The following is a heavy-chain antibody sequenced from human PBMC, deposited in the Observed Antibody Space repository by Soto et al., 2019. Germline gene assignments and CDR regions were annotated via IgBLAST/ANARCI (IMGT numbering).Heavy chain of an antibody. CDR2: MTSDGSST. V-gene: IGHV3-74*01. Sequence: EVQLVESGGGLVQPGGSLRLSCAASGFTFRSYWMHWVRQAPGKGLVWVSCMTSDGSSTTYADSVKGRFTISRDNAKNTRYRQMTRLRSEDTAVYYCARCRSGVPYGMDVWGQGTTVTVSS. J-gene: IGHJ6*02. CDR3: ARCRSGVPYGMDV. CDR1: GFTFRSYW. D-gene: IGHD1-26*01.